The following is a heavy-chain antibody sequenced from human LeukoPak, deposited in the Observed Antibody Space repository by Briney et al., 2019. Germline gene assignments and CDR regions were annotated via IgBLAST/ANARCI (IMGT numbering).Heavy chain of an antibody. CDR3: AREDSGYGPMTRRGAFDI. D-gene: IGHD5-12*01. Sequence: SETLSLTCTVSGGSISSYYWSWIRQPPGKGLEWIGFIHYSGGTNYNPSLKSRVTISVDTSKNQFSLNLSSVTAADTAVYYCAREDSGYGPMTRRGAFDIWGQGTMVTVSS. J-gene: IGHJ3*02. V-gene: IGHV4-59*01. CDR1: GGSISSYY. CDR2: IHYSGGT.